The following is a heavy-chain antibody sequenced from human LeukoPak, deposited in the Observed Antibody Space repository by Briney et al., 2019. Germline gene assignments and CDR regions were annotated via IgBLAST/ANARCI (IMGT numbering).Heavy chain of an antibody. CDR3: ARGPNSSGYYGDY. CDR1: GFDFSLSS. Sequence: GSLRLSCVASGFDFSLSSMNYFRQAPGKGLEWIGYIYYSGSTNYNPSLKSRVTISVDTSKNQFSLKLSSVTAADTAVYYCARGPNSSGYYGDYWGQGTLVTVSS. J-gene: IGHJ4*02. V-gene: IGHV4-59*11. D-gene: IGHD3-22*01. CDR2: IYYSGST.